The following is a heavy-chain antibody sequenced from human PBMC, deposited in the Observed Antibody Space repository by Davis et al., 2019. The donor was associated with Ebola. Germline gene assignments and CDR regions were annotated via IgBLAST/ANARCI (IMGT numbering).Heavy chain of an antibody. CDR2: INHSGST. CDR1: GGSFSGYY. J-gene: IGHJ6*02. D-gene: IGHD2-2*01. Sequence: SETLSLTCAVYGGSFSGYYWSWIRQPPGKGLEWIGEINHSGSTNYNLSLKSRVTISVDTSKNQFSLKLSSVTAADTAVYYCARKKGYCSSTSCYGYYYYYGMDVRGQGTTVTVSS. CDR3: ARKKGYCSSTSCYGYYYYYGMDV. V-gene: IGHV4-34*01.